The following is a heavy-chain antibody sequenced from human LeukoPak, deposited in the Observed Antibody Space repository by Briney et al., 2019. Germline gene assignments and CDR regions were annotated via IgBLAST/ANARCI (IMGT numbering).Heavy chain of an antibody. V-gene: IGHV3-21*01. D-gene: IGHD3-22*01. CDR1: GFTFSSYS. CDR3: ARDRLDYYDSSGLDY. CDR2: ISSSSSYI. Sequence: GGSLRLSCAASGFTFSSYSMNWVRQAPGKGLEWVSSISSSSSYIYYADSVKGRFTISRDNAKNSLYLQMNSLRAEDTAVYYCARDRLDYYDSSGLDYWGQGTLVTVSS. J-gene: IGHJ4*02.